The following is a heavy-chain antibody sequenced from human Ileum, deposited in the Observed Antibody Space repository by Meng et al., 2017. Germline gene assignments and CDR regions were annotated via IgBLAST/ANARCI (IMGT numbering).Heavy chain of an antibody. V-gene: IGHV4-34*01. D-gene: IGHD3-22*01. CDR1: GGSFRGYH. CDR2: INHSGST. CDR3: SRTSYYDNSGYYPG. Sequence: GPGLMKPSETPSLTCAVSGGSFRGYHWRWIRQPPGKGLEGVGEINHSGSTNYYPSLKSRVTISGDTSKNQFSLKLSSVTAADTAVYYCSRTSYYDNSGYYPGWAQGTLVTVSS. J-gene: IGHJ4*02.